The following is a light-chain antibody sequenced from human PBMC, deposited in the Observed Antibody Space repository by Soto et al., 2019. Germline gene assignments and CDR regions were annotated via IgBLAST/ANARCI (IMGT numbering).Light chain of an antibody. V-gene: IGKV3-20*01. J-gene: IGKJ1*01. CDR3: QQYGSPWT. Sequence: EIVMTQSPATLSVSPGERATLSSRASQSVSSNLAWYQQKPGQAPRLLIYGASSRATGIPDRFSGSGSGTDFTLTISRLEPEDFAVYYCQQYGSPWTFGQGTKVDI. CDR2: GAS. CDR1: QSVSSN.